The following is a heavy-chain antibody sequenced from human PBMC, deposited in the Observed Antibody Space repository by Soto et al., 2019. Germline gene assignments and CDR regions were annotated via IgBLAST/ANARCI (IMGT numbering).Heavy chain of an antibody. D-gene: IGHD6-13*01. Sequence: QVQLVQSGAEVKKPGASVKVSCKASGYTFTSYVINWVRQAPGQGLEWMGWISTYNGHTDYAHNVQGRFTVTTDTSTTTDYMELRSLRSDDTAVYDCARGSSWSPAEPFDIWGQGPMVTVSS. V-gene: IGHV1-18*04. CDR3: ARGSSWSPAEPFDI. CDR2: ISTYNGHT. J-gene: IGHJ3*02. CDR1: GYTFTSYV.